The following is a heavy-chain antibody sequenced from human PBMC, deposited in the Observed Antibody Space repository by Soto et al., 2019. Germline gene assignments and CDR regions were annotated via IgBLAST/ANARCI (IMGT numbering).Heavy chain of an antibody. J-gene: IGHJ4*02. Sequence: GASVKVSWKASGYTFTGYYMQWVRQAPGQGLEWMGWINPNSGGTNYAQKFQGRVTMTRDTSISTAYMELSRLRSDDTAVYYCARDPQNYYGSSGYYRSTDYWGQGTLVTVSS. D-gene: IGHD3-22*01. CDR2: INPNSGGT. CDR3: ARDPQNYYGSSGYYRSTDY. V-gene: IGHV1-2*02. CDR1: GYTFTGYY.